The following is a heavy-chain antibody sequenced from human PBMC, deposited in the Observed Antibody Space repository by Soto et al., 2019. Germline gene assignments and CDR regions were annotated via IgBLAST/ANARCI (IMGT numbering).Heavy chain of an antibody. Sequence: EVQLVESGGGLVQPGGSLRLSCAASGFTFNNYWMHWVRQAPGKGLVWVSRINGDGSSTNYADSVKGRFTISRDNAKNTVYVQMNSLRAEDTAMYYCTRVWRVVQPPMDVWGQGTTVTVSS. CDR2: INGDGSST. J-gene: IGHJ6*02. D-gene: IGHD1-20*01. CDR3: TRVWRVVQPPMDV. V-gene: IGHV3-74*01. CDR1: GFTFNNYW.